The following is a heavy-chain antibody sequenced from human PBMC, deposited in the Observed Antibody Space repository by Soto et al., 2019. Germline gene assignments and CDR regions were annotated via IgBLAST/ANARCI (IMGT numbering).Heavy chain of an antibody. V-gene: IGHV3-23*01. Sequence: GGSLRLSCAASGFTFSSYAMSWVRQAPGKGLEWVSAISGSGGSTYYADSVKGRFTISRDNSKNTLYLQMNSLRAEDTAVYYCAKAQGERSYYDFWSGYYSNWGQGTLVTVSS. D-gene: IGHD3-3*01. CDR3: AKAQGERSYYDFWSGYYSN. J-gene: IGHJ4*02. CDR1: GFTFSSYA. CDR2: ISGSGGST.